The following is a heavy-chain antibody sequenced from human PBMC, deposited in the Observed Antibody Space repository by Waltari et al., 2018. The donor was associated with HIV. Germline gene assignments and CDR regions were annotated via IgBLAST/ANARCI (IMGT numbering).Heavy chain of an antibody. CDR2: INHSGST. V-gene: IGHV4-34*02. Sequence: QVQLQQWGAGLLKPSETLSLTCAVYGGSFSGYYWSWIRQPPGKGLEWIGEINHSGSTNYNPSLKSRVTISIDTSKNQFSLRMTSMTAADTAIYYCARLFYKTAVMCFDYWGQGALVAVSS. CDR1: GGSFSGYY. D-gene: IGHD4-4*01. CDR3: ARLFYKTAVMCFDY. J-gene: IGHJ4*02.